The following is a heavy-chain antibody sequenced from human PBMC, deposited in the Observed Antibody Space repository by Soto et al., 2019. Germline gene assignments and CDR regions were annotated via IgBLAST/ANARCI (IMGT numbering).Heavy chain of an antibody. CDR3: ARGLRGVTNFDY. CDR1: GVTVSSNY. D-gene: IGHD3-10*01. V-gene: IGHV3-53*01. CDR2: IYSGGST. J-gene: IGHJ4*02. Sequence: PGGALRLSCAASGVTVSSNYMSWGRQAPGKGLEWVSVIYSGGSTNYADSVKGRFTISRDNSKNALYLQMNSLRAEDTAVYYCARGLRGVTNFDYWGQGTLVTVSS.